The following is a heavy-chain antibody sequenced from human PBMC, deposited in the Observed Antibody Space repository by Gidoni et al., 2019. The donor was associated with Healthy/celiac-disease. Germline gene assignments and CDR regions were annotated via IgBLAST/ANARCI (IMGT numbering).Heavy chain of an antibody. J-gene: IGHJ3*02. D-gene: IGHD5-12*01. CDR2: IWYDGSNQ. CDR3: AREMATMADAFDI. CDR1: GFPFSSYG. Sequence: QVQLVESGGGVVQPGRSLRHTCAASGFPFSSYGMHWVRQAPGKGMDWGAVIWYDGSNQYYADSVKVRFTISRDNSKNTLYLQRNSLRAEDTAVYYCAREMATMADAFDIWGQGTMVTVSS. V-gene: IGHV3-33*01.